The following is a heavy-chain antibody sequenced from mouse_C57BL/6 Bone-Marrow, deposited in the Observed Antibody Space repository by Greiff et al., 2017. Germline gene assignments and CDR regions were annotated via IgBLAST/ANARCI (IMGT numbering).Heavy chain of an antibody. CDR2: IYPGSGST. V-gene: IGHV1-55*01. CDR1: GYTFTSYW. CDR3: ARNDGYLAWFAY. Sequence: QVQLQQSGAELVKPGASVKMSCKASGYTFTSYWITWVKQRPGQGLEWIGDIYPGSGSTNYNEKFKSKATLTVDTSSSTAYMQLSSLTSEDSAVYYCARNDGYLAWFAYWGQGTLATVSA. D-gene: IGHD2-3*01. J-gene: IGHJ3*01.